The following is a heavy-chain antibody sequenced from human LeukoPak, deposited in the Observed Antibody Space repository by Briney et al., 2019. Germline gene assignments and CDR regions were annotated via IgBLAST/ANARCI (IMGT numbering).Heavy chain of an antibody. CDR1: GFTVSSNY. Sequence: PGGSLRLSCAASGFTVSSNYMSWVRQAPGKGLEWVSVIYSGGSTYYADSVKGRFTLSRDNSKNTLYLQMNSLRAEDTAVYYCASGYSGYDIPFFDYWGQGTLVTVSS. D-gene: IGHD5-12*01. CDR2: IYSGGST. J-gene: IGHJ4*02. V-gene: IGHV3-53*01. CDR3: ASGYSGYDIPFFDY.